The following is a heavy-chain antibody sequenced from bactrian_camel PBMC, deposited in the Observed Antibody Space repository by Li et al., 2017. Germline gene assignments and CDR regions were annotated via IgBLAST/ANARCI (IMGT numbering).Heavy chain of an antibody. CDR1: GYSVSTGC. CDR2: FVGFGTA. CDR3: AAANSCPGYVDRLYVSSYNY. Sequence: DVQLVESGGGSVQAGGSLRLSCAASGYSVSTGCMAWFRQKSGKEREGVATFVGFGTAFSVDSVKGRFTISKDNAKNTLYLQMDSLKPEDTAMYYCAAANSCPGYVDRLYVSSYNYWGQGTQVTVS. V-gene: IGHV3S31*01. J-gene: IGHJ4*01. D-gene: IGHD6*01.